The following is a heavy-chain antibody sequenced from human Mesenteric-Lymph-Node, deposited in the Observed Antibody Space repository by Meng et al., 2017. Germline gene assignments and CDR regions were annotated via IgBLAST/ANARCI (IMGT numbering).Heavy chain of an antibody. CDR3: AGSVDIVATPSDYYYYGMDV. Sequence: SETLSLTCTVSGGSISSGGYYWSWIRQHPGKGLEWIGYIYYSGSTYYNPSLKSRVTISVDTSKNQFSLKLSSVTAADTAVYYCAGSVDIVATPSDYYYYGMDVWGQGTTVTVSS. D-gene: IGHD5-12*01. V-gene: IGHV4-31*03. CDR2: IYYSGST. CDR1: GGSISSGGYY. J-gene: IGHJ6*02.